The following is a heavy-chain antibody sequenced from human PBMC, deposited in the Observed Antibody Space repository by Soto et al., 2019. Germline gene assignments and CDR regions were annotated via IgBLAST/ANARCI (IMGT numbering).Heavy chain of an antibody. CDR2: ISYDGSNK. CDR3: ANTYGDYVHYYYGMDV. J-gene: IGHJ6*02. V-gene: IGHV3-30*18. D-gene: IGHD4-17*01. Sequence: GGSLRLSCAASGFTFSSYGMHWVCQAPGKGLEWVAVISYDGSNKYYADSVKGRFTISRDNPKNTLYLQMNSLRAEDTAVYYCANTYGDYVHYYYGMDVWGQGTTVTVSS. CDR1: GFTFSSYG.